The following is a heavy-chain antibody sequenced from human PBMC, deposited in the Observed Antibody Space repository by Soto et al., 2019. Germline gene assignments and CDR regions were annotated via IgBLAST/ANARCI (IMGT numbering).Heavy chain of an antibody. V-gene: IGHV1-2*04. J-gene: IGHJ5*02. CDR2: INPNSGGT. Sequence: ASVKVSCKASGYTFTGYYMHWVRQAPGQGLEWMGWINPNSGGTNYAQKFQGWVTMTRDTSISTAYMELSRLRSDDTAVYYCARAPVLAVVVPAADSGWFDPWGQGTLVTVSS. D-gene: IGHD2-2*01. CDR1: GYTFTGYY. CDR3: ARAPVLAVVVPAADSGWFDP.